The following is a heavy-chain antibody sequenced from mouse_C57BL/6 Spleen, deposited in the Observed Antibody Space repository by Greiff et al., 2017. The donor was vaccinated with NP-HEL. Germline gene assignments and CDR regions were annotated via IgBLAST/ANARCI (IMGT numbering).Heavy chain of an antibody. Sequence: EVQLQQSGAELVRPGASVKLSCTASGFNIKDDYMHWVKQRPEQGLEWIGWIDPENGDTEYASKFQGKATITADTSSNTAYLQLSSLTSEDTAVYYCTTYLNWDFAYWGQGTLVTVAA. CDR2: IDPENGDT. V-gene: IGHV14-4*01. CDR1: GFNIKDDY. CDR3: TTYLNWDFAY. J-gene: IGHJ3*01. D-gene: IGHD4-1*01.